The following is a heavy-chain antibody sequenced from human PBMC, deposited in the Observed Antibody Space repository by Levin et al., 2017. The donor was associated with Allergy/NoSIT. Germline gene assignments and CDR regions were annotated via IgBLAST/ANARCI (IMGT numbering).Heavy chain of an antibody. J-gene: IGHJ6*02. CDR2: IIPIFGTA. CDR1: GGTFSSYA. Sequence: SVKVSCKASGGTFSSYAISWVRQAPGQGLEWMGGIIPIFGTANYAQKFQGRVTITADKSTSTAYMELSSLRSEDTAVYYCGGGIAAAGRYYYYYYGMDVWGQGTTVTVSS. V-gene: IGHV1-69*06. D-gene: IGHD6-13*01. CDR3: GGGIAAAGRYYYYYYGMDV.